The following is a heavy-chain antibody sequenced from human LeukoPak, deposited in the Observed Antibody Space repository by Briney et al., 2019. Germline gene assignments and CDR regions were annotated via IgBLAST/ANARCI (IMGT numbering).Heavy chain of an antibody. CDR1: GDSVSTNSGA. V-gene: IGHV6-1*01. J-gene: IGHJ4*02. CDR3: ARVRVTVTTLDY. CDR2: IYYRSRWYN. D-gene: IGHD4-17*01. Sequence: SQTLSLTCAISGDSVSTNSGAWNWIRQSPSRGLEWLGRIYYRSRWYNEYGASVKSRITISPDTSKNQFSLQLNSVTPEDTAVYYCARVRVTVTTLDYWGQGTLVTVSS.